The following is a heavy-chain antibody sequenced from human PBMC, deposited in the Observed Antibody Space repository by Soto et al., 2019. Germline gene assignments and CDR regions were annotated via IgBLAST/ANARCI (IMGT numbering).Heavy chain of an antibody. CDR3: AGQPTAGSFYDLGSYYYYHGMDV. Sequence: QVQLQESGPGLVKPSQTLSLTCTVSGGSISSGDYYWNWIRQPPGKGLEWIGNIYYSGNTDCNPSLKCRVTISVDTSKNQFSLNLSSVTAADSAVYYCAGQPTAGSFYDLGSYYYYHGMDVWGQGTTVTVSS. V-gene: IGHV4-30-4*01. D-gene: IGHD3-16*01. CDR2: IYYSGNT. J-gene: IGHJ6*02. CDR1: GGSISSGDYY.